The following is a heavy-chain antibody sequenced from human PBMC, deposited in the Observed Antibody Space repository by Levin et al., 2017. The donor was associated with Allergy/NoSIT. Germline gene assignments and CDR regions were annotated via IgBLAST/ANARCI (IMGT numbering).Heavy chain of an antibody. CDR3: ARWGAAAEDY. CDR2: IYYSGST. Sequence: SETLSLTCTVSGGSISSGGYYWSWIRQHPGKGLEWIGYIYYSGSTYYNPSLKSRVTISVDTSKNQFSLKLSSVTAADTAVYYCARWGAAAEDYWGQGTLVTVSS. CDR1: GGSISSGGYY. V-gene: IGHV4-31*03. J-gene: IGHJ4*02. D-gene: IGHD6-13*01.